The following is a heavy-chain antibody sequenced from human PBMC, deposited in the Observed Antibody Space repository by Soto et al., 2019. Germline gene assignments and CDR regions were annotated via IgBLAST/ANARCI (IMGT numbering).Heavy chain of an antibody. D-gene: IGHD2-2*01. J-gene: IGHJ4*02. CDR3: AKDSGPHCTSTNCVHYFDS. Sequence: EVQLLGSGGGLIQPGGSLRLSCAASGFTFTSYAMSWVRQAPGKGLEWVSSISGADDGTYYADSVKGRFTISRDNSKNTLYLQMNSLRAEDTALYYCAKDSGPHCTSTNCVHYFDSWRQGTLVTVSS. CDR2: ISGADDGT. V-gene: IGHV3-23*01. CDR1: GFTFTSYA.